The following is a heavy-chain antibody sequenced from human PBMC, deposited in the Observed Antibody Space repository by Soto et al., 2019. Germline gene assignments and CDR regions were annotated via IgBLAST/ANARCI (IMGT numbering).Heavy chain of an antibody. J-gene: IGHJ4*02. CDR1: GFTFSSYP. Sequence: QVQLVESGGGVVQPGRSLRLSCAASGFTFSSYPMHWVRQAPGKGLEWVAVISYDGSNRYYADSVKGRFTISRDNSKNTLYLQMNSLRAEDTAVYYCAREGGIAAAIEYWGQGTLVTVSS. CDR2: ISYDGSNR. D-gene: IGHD6-13*01. V-gene: IGHV3-30-3*01. CDR3: AREGGIAAAIEY.